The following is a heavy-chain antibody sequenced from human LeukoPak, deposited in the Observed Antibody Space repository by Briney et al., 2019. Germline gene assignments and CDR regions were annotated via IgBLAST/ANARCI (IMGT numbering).Heavy chain of an antibody. CDR1: GYTFTTFG. D-gene: IGHD3-16*01. V-gene: IGHV1-18*01. J-gene: IGHJ6*02. CDR3: ARDRYLGGYYYYGMDV. Sequence: GASVKVSCKASGYTFTTFGISWVRQAPGQGLEWMGWISAYDGNTNYAQKLQGRVTMTTDTSTSTAYMELRSLRSDDTAVYYCARDRYLGGYYYYGMDVWGQGTTVTVSS. CDR2: ISAYDGNT.